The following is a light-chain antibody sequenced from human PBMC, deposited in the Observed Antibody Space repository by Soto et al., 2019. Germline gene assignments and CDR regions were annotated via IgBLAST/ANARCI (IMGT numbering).Light chain of an antibody. CDR1: QSVSNNS. CDR2: GAS. CDR3: QQYASLPVT. Sequence: SQSVSNNSLAWHQQRPGQAPRLXIFGASNRATGVPDRFTGSASGTDFTLTISRLQPEDFALYFCQQYASLPVTFCGGTMV. V-gene: IGKV3-20*01. J-gene: IGKJ4*01.